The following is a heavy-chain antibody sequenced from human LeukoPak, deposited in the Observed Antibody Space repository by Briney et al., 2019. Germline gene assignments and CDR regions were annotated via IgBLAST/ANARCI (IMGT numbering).Heavy chain of an antibody. D-gene: IGHD4-17*01. J-gene: IGHJ3*02. CDR2: ISGSGGST. Sequence: GGSLRLSCAASGFTVSSNYMSWVRQAPGKGLEWVSAISGSGGSTYYADSVKGRFTISRDNSKNTLYLQMNSLRAEDTAVYYCANTDGYGDYLGAFDIWGQGTMVTVSS. V-gene: IGHV3-23*01. CDR1: GFTVSSNY. CDR3: ANTDGYGDYLGAFDI.